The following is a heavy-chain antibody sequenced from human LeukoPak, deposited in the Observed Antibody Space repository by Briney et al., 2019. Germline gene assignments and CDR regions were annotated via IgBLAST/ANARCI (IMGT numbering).Heavy chain of an antibody. CDR1: GFTFSDHC. CDR3: ARVSHRLRCDDF. V-gene: IGHV3-72*01. J-gene: IGHJ4*02. D-gene: IGHD4-17*01. CDR2: SRNKAASYSI. Sequence: GGSLRLSCAASGFTFSDHCMDWVRQAPGKGLEWVRRSRNKAASYSIDYAASVKGRFTISRDDSKNSLYLQMNSLKTEDTAVYYCARVSHRLRCDDFWGQGTLVTVSS.